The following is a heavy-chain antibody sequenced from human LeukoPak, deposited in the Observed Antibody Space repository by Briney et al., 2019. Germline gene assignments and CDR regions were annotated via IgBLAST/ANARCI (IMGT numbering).Heavy chain of an antibody. Sequence: GGSLRLSCAASGFTFSSYWMTWVRQAPGKGLEWVAVISYDGSNKYYADSVKGRFTISRDNSKNTLYLQMNSLRAEDTAVYYCARDNTRITMVRGVVKARAFDIWGQGTMVTVSS. V-gene: IGHV3-30-3*01. CDR3: ARDNTRITMVRGVVKARAFDI. CDR1: GFTFSSYW. J-gene: IGHJ3*02. D-gene: IGHD3-10*01. CDR2: ISYDGSNK.